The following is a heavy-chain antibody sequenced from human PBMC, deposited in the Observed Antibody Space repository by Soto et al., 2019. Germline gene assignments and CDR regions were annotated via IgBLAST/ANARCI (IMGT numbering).Heavy chain of an antibody. D-gene: IGHD6-6*01. V-gene: IGHV1-18*01. CDR1: GYTFTSYG. CDR3: ARAKTKYSSSSSGNWFDP. J-gene: IGHJ5*02. Sequence: QVQLVQSGAEVKKPGASVKVSCKASGYTFTSYGISWVRQAPGQGLEWMGWISAYNGNTNYAQKLQGRVTMTTDTSTSTAYMELRSLRSDDTAVYYCARAKTKYSSSSSGNWFDPWGQGTLVTVSS. CDR2: ISAYNGNT.